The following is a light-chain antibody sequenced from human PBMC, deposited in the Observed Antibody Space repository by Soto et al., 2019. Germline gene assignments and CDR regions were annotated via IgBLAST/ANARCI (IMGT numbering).Light chain of an antibody. J-gene: IGKJ5*01. V-gene: IGKV1-5*01. CDR3: QQYNSYSLIT. CDR1: QSISSW. Sequence: DIQMTQSPSTLSASVGDRVTITCRDSQSISSWLAWYQQKPGKAPKLLIYDASSLESGVPSRFSGSGSGAEFTLTISSLQPDDFATYYCQQYNSYSLITFGQGTRLEI. CDR2: DAS.